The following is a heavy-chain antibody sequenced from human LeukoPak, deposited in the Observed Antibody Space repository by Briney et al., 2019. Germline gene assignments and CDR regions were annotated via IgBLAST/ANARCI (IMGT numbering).Heavy chain of an antibody. J-gene: IGHJ4*02. CDR2: INPNSGGT. Sequence: GASVKVSCKASGYTFTGYYIHWVRQAPGQGLEWMGWINPNSGGTNYAQKFQGRVTVTRDTSMSTAYMELSGLRSDDTAVYYCARGPSIAVAGTDYWGQGTLVTVSA. CDR1: GYTFTGYY. CDR3: ARGPSIAVAGTDY. D-gene: IGHD6-19*01. V-gene: IGHV1-2*02.